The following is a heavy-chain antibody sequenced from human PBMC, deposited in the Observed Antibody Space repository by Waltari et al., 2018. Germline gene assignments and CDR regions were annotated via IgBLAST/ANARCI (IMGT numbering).Heavy chain of an antibody. V-gene: IGHV3-7*01. Sequence: VQVVESGGGLVPPGGSSVLSCGAAGVTFNGSWLCGVRGLTGGSRVPWQEMEWVATIRKDVSETYYLEVLQDRVTISRDDTKNSRYLKMSSLRAEDTAVDYCAIGGVETSWYWRYWSEGTLVTVSS. CDR1: GVTFNGSW. CDR3: AIGGVETSWYWRY. J-gene: IGHJ4*02. CDR2: IRKDVSET. D-gene: IGHD6-13*01.